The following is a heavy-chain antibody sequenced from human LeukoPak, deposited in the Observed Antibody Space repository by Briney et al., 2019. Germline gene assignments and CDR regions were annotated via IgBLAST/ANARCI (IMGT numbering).Heavy chain of an antibody. CDR2: INEDGSGK. CDR1: GFTFSNYW. Sequence: GGSLRLSCVSSGFTFSNYWMKWVRQAPGKGLEWVASINEDGSGKFSVGSVKDRITISRDNTRNSLDLQINSLTVEDTAIYYCGRDDGDVWGTGTTVTVSS. J-gene: IGHJ6*04. V-gene: IGHV3-7*01. CDR3: GRDDGDV.